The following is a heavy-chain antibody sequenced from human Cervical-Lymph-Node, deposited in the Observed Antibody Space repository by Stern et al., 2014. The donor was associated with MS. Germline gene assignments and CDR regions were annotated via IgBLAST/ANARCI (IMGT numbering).Heavy chain of an antibody. Sequence: VQLVESGGGVVEPGRSLRLSCAASGFIFSNYAMHWVRQPPGEGLEWVAVVSSDGANTYFADSVKGRFTISRDNSKNTLYLQMNSLKIEDTAIYYCXSQIWGQGTMVTVSS. V-gene: IGHV3-30*01. CDR3: XSQI. CDR2: VSSDGANT. J-gene: IGHJ3*02. CDR1: GFIFSNYA.